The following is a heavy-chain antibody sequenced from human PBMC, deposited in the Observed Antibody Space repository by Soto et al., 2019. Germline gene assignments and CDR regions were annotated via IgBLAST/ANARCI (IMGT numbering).Heavy chain of an antibody. Sequence: EVHLVESGGGLVKPGGSLRLSCAVSGFTFSSCTMNWVRQAPGKGLEWVSSISPSTSHIYYADSVKGRFTISRDNAKNSLFLQKNSLRAEDTAVYYCSGCSAGACHQNYGMDVWGEGTTVTVSS. CDR2: ISPSTSHI. J-gene: IGHJ6*04. CDR1: GFTFSSCT. D-gene: IGHD2-15*01. V-gene: IGHV3-21*01. CDR3: SGCSAGACHQNYGMDV.